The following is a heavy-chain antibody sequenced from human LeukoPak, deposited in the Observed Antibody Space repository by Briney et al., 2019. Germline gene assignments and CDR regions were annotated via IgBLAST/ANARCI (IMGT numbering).Heavy chain of an antibody. Sequence: PGGSLGLSCAASGFTFSNYALRWVRQAPGKGLEWVSTISICGAGAYYADSVKGRLTISRDNSKNALYLEMNSLRAEDTAIHYCAKVPYSDYGSGRPPFMDVWGQGTKVAVSS. V-gene: IGHV3-23*01. CDR1: GFTFSNYA. J-gene: IGHJ6*02. CDR3: AKVPYSDYGSGRPPFMDV. CDR2: ISICGAGA. D-gene: IGHD3-10*01.